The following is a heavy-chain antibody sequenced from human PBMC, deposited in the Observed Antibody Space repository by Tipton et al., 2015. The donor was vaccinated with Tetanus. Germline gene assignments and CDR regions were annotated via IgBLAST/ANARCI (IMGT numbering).Heavy chain of an antibody. J-gene: IGHJ4*02. CDR1: GFTFSDYY. CDR3: ARSDEGYCSGGSCYTERVDY. Sequence: SLRLSCAASGFTFSDYYMSWIRQALGKGLEWVSYISSSGSTIYYADSVKGRFTISRDNAKNSLYLQMNSLRAEDTAVYYCARSDEGYCSGGSCYTERVDYWGQGTLVTVSS. V-gene: IGHV3-11*01. CDR2: ISSSGSTI. D-gene: IGHD2-15*01.